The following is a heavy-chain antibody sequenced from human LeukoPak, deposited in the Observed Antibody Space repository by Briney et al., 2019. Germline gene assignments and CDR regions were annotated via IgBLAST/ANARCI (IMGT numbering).Heavy chain of an antibody. V-gene: IGHV3-7*05. CDR3: ARGYSYLDY. Sequence: GGSLRLSCAVSGFSFTTYWMTWVRQAPGKGLEWVASVKEDGSEKYLVDSVKGRFSMSRDNAKNSLFLQLNSLSAEDTAVYYCARGYSYLDYWGQGTLVTVSS. CDR1: GFSFTTYW. CDR2: VKEDGSEK. D-gene: IGHD1-26*01. J-gene: IGHJ4*02.